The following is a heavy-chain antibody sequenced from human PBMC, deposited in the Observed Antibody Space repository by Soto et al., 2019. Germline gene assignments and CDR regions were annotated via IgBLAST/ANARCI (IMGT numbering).Heavy chain of an antibody. Sequence: QVQLVQSGAEVKKPGASVKVSCKASGYTFTNYGISWVRQAPGQGLEWMGWISAYNGNTNSAQKLQGRVTMTTDTSTSTVYMELRSLRSDDTAVYYCARSANGSGWHRGFDPWGQGTLVTVSS. V-gene: IGHV1-18*01. CDR3: ARSANGSGWHRGFDP. J-gene: IGHJ5*02. D-gene: IGHD6-19*01. CDR1: GYTFTNYG. CDR2: ISAYNGNT.